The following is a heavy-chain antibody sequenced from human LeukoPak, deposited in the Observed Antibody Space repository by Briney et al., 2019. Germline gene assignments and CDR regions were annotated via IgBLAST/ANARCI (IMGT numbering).Heavy chain of an antibody. Sequence: GGSLRLSCAASGFNFSSYGMHWVRQAPGKGLEWVAFIRYDGNNKYYADSVKGRFTISRDNSKNTLYLQMNSLRAEDTAVYYCARDAADYYDSSGFGGYFDYWGQGTLVTVSS. CDR3: ARDAADYYDSSGFGGYFDY. CDR2: IRYDGNNK. V-gene: IGHV3-30*02. D-gene: IGHD3-22*01. CDR1: GFNFSSYG. J-gene: IGHJ4*02.